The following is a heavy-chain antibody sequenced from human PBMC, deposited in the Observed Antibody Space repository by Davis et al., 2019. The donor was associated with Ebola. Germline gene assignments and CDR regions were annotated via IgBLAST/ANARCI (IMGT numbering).Heavy chain of an antibody. D-gene: IGHD6-19*01. V-gene: IGHV5-51*07. J-gene: IGHJ4*02. CDR1: EYSLTSNW. CDR2: ISLADSGT. CDR3: GGAGIDNNGWPYYFNY. Sequence: GESLKISCKGSEYSLTSNWIGWMHQMPGKGLELMGIISLADSGTRYSPSFQGQVTISADMSITTAYLQWSSPKASDTAMYYCGGAGIDNNGWPYYFNYWGQGTLVTVSS.